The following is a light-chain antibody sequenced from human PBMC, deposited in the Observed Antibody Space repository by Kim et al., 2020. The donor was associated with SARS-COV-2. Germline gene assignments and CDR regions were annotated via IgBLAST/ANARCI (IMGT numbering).Light chain of an antibody. J-gene: IGLJ2*01. CDR3: NSRDSNDNVV. V-gene: IGLV3-19*01. CDR2: GKN. CDR1: SLRRYY. Sequence: VALGQTVRITCQGDSLRRYYATWYQQKPGQAPILVIYGKNNRPAGIPDRFSGSSSGNTASLTITGTQAGDEADYYCNSRDSNDNVVFGGGTKLTVL.